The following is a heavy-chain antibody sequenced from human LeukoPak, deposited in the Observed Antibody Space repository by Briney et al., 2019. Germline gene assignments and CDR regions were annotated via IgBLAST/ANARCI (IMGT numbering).Heavy chain of an antibody. J-gene: IGHJ3*02. CDR1: GFTFSSYA. CDR2: ISGSGGST. D-gene: IGHD3-10*01. CDR3: AKDRDYYGSGSWDPDAFDI. Sequence: GGSLRLSCAASGFTFSSYAMSWVRQAPGKGLEWVSAISGSGGSTYYADSVKGRFTISRDNSKNTLYLRMNSLRAEDTAVYYCAKDRDYYGSGSWDPDAFDIWGQGAMVTVSS. V-gene: IGHV3-23*01.